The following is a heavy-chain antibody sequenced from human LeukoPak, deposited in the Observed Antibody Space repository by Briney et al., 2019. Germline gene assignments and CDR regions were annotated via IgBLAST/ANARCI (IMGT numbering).Heavy chain of an antibody. V-gene: IGHV1-69*13. CDR1: GGTFSSYA. CDR2: IIPIFGTA. D-gene: IGHD3-22*01. Sequence: ASVKVSCKASGGTFSSYAISWVRQAPGQGLEWMGGIIPIFGTANYAQKFQGRVTTTADESTSTAYMELSSLRSEDTAVYYCARDLYDSSGLGRGAFDIWGQGTMVTVSS. CDR3: ARDLYDSSGLGRGAFDI. J-gene: IGHJ3*02.